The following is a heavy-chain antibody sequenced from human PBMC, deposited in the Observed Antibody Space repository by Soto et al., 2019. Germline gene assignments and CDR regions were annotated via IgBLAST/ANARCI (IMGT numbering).Heavy chain of an antibody. CDR3: ARGYVARNYYYYGMDV. CDR2: MNPNSGNT. Sequence: ASVKVSCKASGYTFTSYDINWVRQATGQGLEWMGWMNPNSGNTGYAQKFQGRVTMTRNTSISTAYMELSSLRSEDTAVYYCARGYVARNYYYYGMDVWGQGTTVTVSS. J-gene: IGHJ6*02. V-gene: IGHV1-8*01. CDR1: GYTFTSYD. D-gene: IGHD2-15*01.